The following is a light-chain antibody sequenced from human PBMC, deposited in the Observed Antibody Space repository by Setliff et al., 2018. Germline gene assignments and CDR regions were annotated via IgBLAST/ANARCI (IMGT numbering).Light chain of an antibody. CDR1: SSDVSGYNY. Sequence: ALTQPPSASGSPGQSVTISCTGTSSDVSGYNYVSWYQQHPGKAPKLMIYEVSKRPSGVPDRFSGSKSGNTASLTVSGLQAEDEADYYCSSYAGSNNYVFGTGTKVTVL. CDR2: EVS. CDR3: SSYAGSNNYV. V-gene: IGLV2-8*01. J-gene: IGLJ1*01.